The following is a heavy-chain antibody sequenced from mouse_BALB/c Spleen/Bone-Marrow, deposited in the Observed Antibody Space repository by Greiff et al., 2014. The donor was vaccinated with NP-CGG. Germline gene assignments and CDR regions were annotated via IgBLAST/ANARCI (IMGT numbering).Heavy chain of an antibody. CDR1: GFTFRSYD. Sequence: VQLVESGPELVKPGALVKISCKASGFTFRSYDINWVKQRPGQGLEWIGWIYPGDGSTKYNEKFKGKATLTADKSSSTAYMQLSSLTSDNSAVYFCARSGDSSGYGFAYWGQETLVTVSA. V-gene: IGHV1S56*01. J-gene: IGHJ3*01. CDR2: IYPGDGST. D-gene: IGHD3-2*01. CDR3: ARSGDSSGYGFAY.